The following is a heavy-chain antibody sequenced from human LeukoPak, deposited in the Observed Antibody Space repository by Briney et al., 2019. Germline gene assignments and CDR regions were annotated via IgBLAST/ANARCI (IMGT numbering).Heavy chain of an antibody. CDR1: GFTFSNYG. Sequence: GGSLRLSCAASGFTFSNYGMHWVRQAPGKGLEWVAFIRYDGSNKYYADSVKGRFTISRDNSKNTLYLQMNSLRAEDTAVYYCAMITYYDFWSGYPNDAFDIWGQGTMVTVSS. CDR3: AMITYYDFWSGYPNDAFDI. J-gene: IGHJ3*02. CDR2: IRYDGSNK. D-gene: IGHD3-3*01. V-gene: IGHV3-30*02.